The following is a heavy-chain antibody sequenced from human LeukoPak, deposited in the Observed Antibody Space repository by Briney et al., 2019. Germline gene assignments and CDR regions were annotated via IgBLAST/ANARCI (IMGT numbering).Heavy chain of an antibody. Sequence: KASETLSLTCTVSGGSISSYYWSWIRQPPGKGLEWIGYIYYSGTTTYNPSLKSRVTISVDTSKNQFSLKLSSVTAADTAVYYCARHSSGWSDFDYWGQGTLVTVSS. V-gene: IGHV4-59*08. CDR2: IYYSGTT. CDR3: ARHSSGWSDFDY. J-gene: IGHJ4*02. D-gene: IGHD6-19*01. CDR1: GGSISSYY.